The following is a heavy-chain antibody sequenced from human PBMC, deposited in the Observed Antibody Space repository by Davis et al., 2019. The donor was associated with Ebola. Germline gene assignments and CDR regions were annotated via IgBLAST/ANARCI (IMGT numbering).Heavy chain of an antibody. CDR2: IYYSGST. Sequence: SETLSLTCTVSGGSISSYYWSWIRQPPGKGLEWIGYIYYSGSTNYNPSLKSRVTISVDTSKNQFSLKLSSVTAADTAVYYCARALRFLEWPFDYWGQGTLATVSS. J-gene: IGHJ4*02. CDR3: ARALRFLEWPFDY. D-gene: IGHD3-3*01. V-gene: IGHV4-59*01. CDR1: GGSISSYY.